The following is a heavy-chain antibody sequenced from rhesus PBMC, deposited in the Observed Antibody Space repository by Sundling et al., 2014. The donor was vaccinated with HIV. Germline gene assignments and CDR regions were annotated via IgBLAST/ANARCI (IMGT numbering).Heavy chain of an antibody. D-gene: IGHD1-1*01. CDR2: INGNGGRT. CDR1: GASISSNY. Sequence: QVQLQESGPGLVKPSETLPLTCAVSGASISSNYWSWIRQAPGKGLEWIGEINGNGGRTNYNPSLKSRVTISKDTSKNQFSLKLSSVTAADTAVYYCARQSWNYLQWGQGVLVTVSS. V-gene: IGHV4S2*01. J-gene: IGHJ4*01. CDR3: ARQSWNYLQ.